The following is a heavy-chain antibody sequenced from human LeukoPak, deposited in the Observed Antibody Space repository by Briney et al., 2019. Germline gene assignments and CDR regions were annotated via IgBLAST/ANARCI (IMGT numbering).Heavy chain of an antibody. CDR3: ARDQTNGYFDWYYYYGMDV. CDR1: GFTFSSYW. Sequence: GGSLRLSCAASGFTFSSYWMNWVRQAPGKGLEWVANIKQDGSEKYYVDSVKGRFTISRDNAKNSLYLQMNSLRAEDTAVYYCARDQTNGYFDWYYYYGMDVWGQGTTVTVSS. J-gene: IGHJ6*02. CDR2: IKQDGSEK. D-gene: IGHD3-9*01. V-gene: IGHV3-7*01.